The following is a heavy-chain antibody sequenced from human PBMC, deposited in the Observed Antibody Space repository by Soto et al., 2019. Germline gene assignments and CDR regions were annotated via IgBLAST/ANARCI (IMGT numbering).Heavy chain of an antibody. D-gene: IGHD3-10*01. Sequence: SETLSLTCAVSGGSISRGGYSWCWIRQPPGKGLEWIGYIYHSGSTYYNPSLKSRVTISVDRSKNQFSLKLSSVTAADTAVYYCARGPPFGYWGQGTLVTVSS. V-gene: IGHV4-30-2*01. CDR2: IYHSGST. CDR1: GGSISRGGYS. J-gene: IGHJ4*02. CDR3: ARGPPFGY.